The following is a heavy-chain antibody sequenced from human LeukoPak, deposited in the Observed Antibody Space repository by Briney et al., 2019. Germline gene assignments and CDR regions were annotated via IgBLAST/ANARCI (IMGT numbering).Heavy chain of an antibody. V-gene: IGHV4-61*01. CDR3: AREKIYVPGGYYYYGMDV. Sequence: SETLSLTCTVSGGSVSSGSYYWSWIRQPPGKGLEWIGYIYYSGSTNYNPSLKSRVTISVDTSKNQFSLKLSSVTAAATAVYYCAREKIYVPGGYYYYGMDVGGKGTTSTVSS. CDR1: GGSVSSGSYY. J-gene: IGHJ6*04. CDR2: IYYSGST. D-gene: IGHD3-10*01.